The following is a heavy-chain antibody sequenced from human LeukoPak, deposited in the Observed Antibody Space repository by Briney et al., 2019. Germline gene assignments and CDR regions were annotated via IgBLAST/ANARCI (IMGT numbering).Heavy chain of an antibody. Sequence: PSETLSLTCTVSGGSISSGGYYWSWIRQHPGKGLEWIGYIYYSGGTYYNPSLKSRVTISVDTSKNQFSLKLSSVTAADTAVYYCASRQLRYFDWLDYFDYWGQGTLVTVSS. CDR2: IYYSGGT. CDR1: GGSISSGGYY. J-gene: IGHJ4*02. CDR3: ASRQLRYFDWLDYFDY. V-gene: IGHV4-31*03. D-gene: IGHD3-9*01.